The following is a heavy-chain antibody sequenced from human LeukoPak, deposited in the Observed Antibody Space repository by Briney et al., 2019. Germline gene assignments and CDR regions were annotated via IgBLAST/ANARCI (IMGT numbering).Heavy chain of an antibody. CDR2: MNPNSGNT. CDR3: ARSRITGTKGGFDY. J-gene: IGHJ4*02. Sequence: GASVKVSCKASGYTFTSYDINWVRQATGQGLEWTGWMNPNSGNTGYAQKFQGRVTITRNTSISTAYMELSSLRSEDTAVYYCARSRITGTKGGFDYWGQGTLVTVSS. D-gene: IGHD1-7*01. V-gene: IGHV1-8*03. CDR1: GYTFTSYD.